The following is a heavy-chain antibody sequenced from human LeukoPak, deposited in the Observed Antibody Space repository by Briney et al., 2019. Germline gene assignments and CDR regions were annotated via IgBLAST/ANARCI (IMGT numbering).Heavy chain of an antibody. Sequence: SVKVSCKASGDTFSSYAISWVRQAPGQGLEWMGRIIPILGIANYAQKFQGRVTITADKSTSTAYMELSSLRSEDTAVYYCARDLSNWNIGWPDGDYWGQGTLVTVSP. CDR2: IIPILGIA. V-gene: IGHV1-69*04. CDR3: ARDLSNWNIGWPDGDY. J-gene: IGHJ4*02. CDR1: GDTFSSYA. D-gene: IGHD1/OR15-1a*01.